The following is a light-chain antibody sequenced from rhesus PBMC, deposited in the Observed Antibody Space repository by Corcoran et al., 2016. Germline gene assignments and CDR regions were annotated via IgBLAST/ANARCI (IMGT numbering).Light chain of an antibody. CDR3: LQTSDWPLS. CDR2: GAS. CDR1: QSSTTY. Sequence: EIVMTQSPATLALSPGERATLSCRASQSSTTYLAWYQQKPGQAPRLLLYGASLRATVIPDRFSGSGSGTEFTLIIISLEPDDVGIYFYLQTSDWPLSFGGGTKVEI. J-gene: IGKJ4*01. V-gene: IGKV3-24*03.